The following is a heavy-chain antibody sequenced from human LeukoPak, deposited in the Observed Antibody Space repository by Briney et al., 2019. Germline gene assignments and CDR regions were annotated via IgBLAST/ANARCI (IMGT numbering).Heavy chain of an antibody. CDR2: IYPSDSET. CDR3: ARLIYYGSGRTYFFDS. D-gene: IGHD3-10*01. Sequence: RHGESLKISCKGSGYSFNTFYIGWVRQTPETGLEWMGNIYPSDSETKYKPSFQGQVTLSVDKSTNTAYLRLSSLKASDTAIYYCARLIYYGSGRTYFFDSWGQGTQVTVSS. V-gene: IGHV5-51*01. J-gene: IGHJ4*02. CDR1: GYSFNTFY.